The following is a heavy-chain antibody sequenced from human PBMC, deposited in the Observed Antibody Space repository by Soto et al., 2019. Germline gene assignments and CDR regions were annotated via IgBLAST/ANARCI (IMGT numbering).Heavy chain of an antibody. D-gene: IGHD1-26*01. J-gene: IGHJ5*02. CDR2: MYFGGSF. Sequence: PSETLSLTCTVSGASVSTGYWSWIRKTTGKGLEWIGFMYFGGSFNYNPSLTGRVTISVETSKNQFSMKVTSVTAADTAVYYCAGSYYDGTGFAAAPWAQGTRFPVSP. V-gene: IGHV4-59*02. CDR1: GASVSTGY. CDR3: AGSYYDGTGFAAAP.